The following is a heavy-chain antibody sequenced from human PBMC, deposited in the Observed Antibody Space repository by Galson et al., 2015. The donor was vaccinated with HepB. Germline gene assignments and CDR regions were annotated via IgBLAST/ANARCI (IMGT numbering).Heavy chain of an antibody. Sequence: SVKVSCKASGYTFTSYAMNWVRQAPGQGLEWMGWINTNTGNPTYAQGFTGRFVFSLDTSVSTAYLQISSLKAEDTAVYYCARPTVVTHDYWYFDLWGRGTLVTVSS. V-gene: IGHV7-4-1*02. CDR1: GYTFTSYA. J-gene: IGHJ2*01. CDR3: ARPTVVTHDYWYFDL. D-gene: IGHD4-23*01. CDR2: INTNTGNP.